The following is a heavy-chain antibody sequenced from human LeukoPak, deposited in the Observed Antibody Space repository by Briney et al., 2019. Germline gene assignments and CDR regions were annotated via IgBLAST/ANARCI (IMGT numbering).Heavy chain of an antibody. CDR3: ARRGVLWFGELFYKGMDV. Sequence: PGGSLRLSCAASGFTFSSYSMNWVRQAPGKGLEWVSYISSSGSTIYYADSVKGRFTISRDNAKNSLYLQMNSLRAEDTAVYYCARRGVLWFGELFYKGMDVWAQGPTVPVPS. CDR1: GFTFSSYS. V-gene: IGHV3-48*04. J-gene: IGHJ6*02. CDR2: ISSSGSTI. D-gene: IGHD3-10*01.